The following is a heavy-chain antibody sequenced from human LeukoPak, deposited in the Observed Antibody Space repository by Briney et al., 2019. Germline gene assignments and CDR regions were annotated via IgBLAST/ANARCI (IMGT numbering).Heavy chain of an antibody. CDR1: GGSISSTSYY. D-gene: IGHD5-24*01. J-gene: IGHJ4*02. CDR3: ARHGDGYNPFDY. V-gene: IGHV4-39*01. Sequence: WETLSLTCTVSGGSISSTSYYWGWIRQPPGKGLEWIGSIYYRGSTYYNPSLMSRVTISLDTSKNQFSLTLRSVTAADTAVYYCARHGDGYNPFDYWGQGILVTVSS. CDR2: IYYRGST.